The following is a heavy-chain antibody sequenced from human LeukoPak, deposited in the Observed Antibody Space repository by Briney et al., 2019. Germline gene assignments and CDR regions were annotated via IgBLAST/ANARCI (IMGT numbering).Heavy chain of an antibody. CDR1: GGSFSGYY. J-gene: IGHJ5*02. CDR3: ARDREYSSSGLVWFDP. D-gene: IGHD6-6*01. CDR2: IYYSGST. V-gene: IGHV4-59*12. Sequence: SETLSLTCAVYGGSFSGYYWSWIRQPPGKGLEWIGYIYYSGSTNYNPSLKSRVTISVDTSENQFSLKLTSVTAADTAVYYCARDREYSSSGLVWFDPWGHGILVTVSS.